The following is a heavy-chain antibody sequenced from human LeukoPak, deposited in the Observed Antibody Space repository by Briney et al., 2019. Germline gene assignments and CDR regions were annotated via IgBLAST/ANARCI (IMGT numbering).Heavy chain of an antibody. CDR2: INHSGST. Sequence: SETLSLTCAVYGGSFSGYYWSWIRQPPGKGLEWIGEINHSGSTNYNPSLKSRVTISVDTSKNQFSLKLSSVTAADTAVYYCARHPRYCSSTSCYNGGNWFDPWGQGTLVTVSS. CDR3: ARHPRYCSSTSCYNGGNWFDP. J-gene: IGHJ5*02. CDR1: GGSFSGYY. D-gene: IGHD2-2*02. V-gene: IGHV4-34*01.